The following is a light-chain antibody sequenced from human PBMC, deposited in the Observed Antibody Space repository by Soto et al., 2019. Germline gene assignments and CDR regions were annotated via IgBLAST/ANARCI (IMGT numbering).Light chain of an antibody. Sequence: QSALSQPASVSGSPGQSITISCTGTSSDVGGFEYVSWYQHQPGKAPKLIIYDVTKRPSGVSNRFSGSKSGNTASLTFSGIQAEDEGDYYCGSITRSSTSVFGTGTKVTVL. V-gene: IGLV2-14*01. CDR1: SSDVGGFEY. CDR2: DVT. CDR3: GSITRSSTSV. J-gene: IGLJ1*01.